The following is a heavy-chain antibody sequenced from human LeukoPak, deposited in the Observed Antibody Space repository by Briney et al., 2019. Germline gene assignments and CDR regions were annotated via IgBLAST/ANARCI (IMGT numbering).Heavy chain of an antibody. D-gene: IGHD3-22*01. CDR2: IIPIFGTA. V-gene: IGHV1-69*13. CDR3: APMRDYYDSSGSNFDY. CDR1: GGTFSSYA. J-gene: IGHJ4*02. Sequence: ASVKVSCKASGGTFSSYAISWVRQAPGQGLEWMGWIIPIFGTANYAQKFQGRVTITADESTSTAYMELSSLRSEDTAVYYCAPMRDYYDSSGSNFDYWGQGTLVTVSS.